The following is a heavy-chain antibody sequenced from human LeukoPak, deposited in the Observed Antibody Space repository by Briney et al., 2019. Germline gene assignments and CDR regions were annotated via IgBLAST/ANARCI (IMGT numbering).Heavy chain of an antibody. D-gene: IGHD3-3*01. CDR3: ARQDLWGGDY. CDR1: GGSVSGSNYY. V-gene: IGHV4-39*01. CDR2: IYYSGST. Sequence: SETLSLTCTVSGGSVSGSNYYWGWIRQPPGKGLEWIGNIYYSGSTHYNPSLKSRVAISVDTSKNQFSLTLNSVTAADTAVYFCARQDLWGGDYWGQGTLVTVSS. J-gene: IGHJ4*02.